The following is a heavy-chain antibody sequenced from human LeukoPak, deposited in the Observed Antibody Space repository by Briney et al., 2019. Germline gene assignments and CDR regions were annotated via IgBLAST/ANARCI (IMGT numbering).Heavy chain of an antibody. V-gene: IGHV1-46*01. CDR1: GYTFTGYY. D-gene: IGHD5-12*01. J-gene: IGHJ4*01. CDR3: ARDAYSSFLHFDY. CDR2: INPSGGST. Sequence: GASVKVSCKASGYTFTGYYMHWVRQAPGQGLEWMGIINPSGGSTSYAQKFQGRITMTRDMSTSTVYMELSSLRSDDTAVYYCARDAYSSFLHFDYWGQGTLVTVSS.